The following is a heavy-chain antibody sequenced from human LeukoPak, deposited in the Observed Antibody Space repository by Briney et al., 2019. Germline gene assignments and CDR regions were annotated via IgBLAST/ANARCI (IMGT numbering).Heavy chain of an antibody. CDR1: GFTFSSYG. CDR2: MSYDGSAK. J-gene: IGHJ4*02. D-gene: IGHD3-10*01. V-gene: IGHV3-30*18. CDR3: AKDQMVRGVMGPDY. Sequence: GGSLRLSCVAAGFTFSSYGMHWVRQAPGKGLEWVSVMSYDGSAKYHADSLRGRFTISRDNSKNTLYLQMNSLRAEDTAVYYCAKDQMVRGVMGPDYWGQGTLVTVSS.